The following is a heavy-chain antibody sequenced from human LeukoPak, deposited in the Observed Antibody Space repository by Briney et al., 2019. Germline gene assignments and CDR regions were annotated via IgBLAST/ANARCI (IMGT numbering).Heavy chain of an antibody. Sequence: GESLRLSCAAAGFTFSSYSMNWVRQAPGEGLEWVSYISSASNTIYYADSVKGRFTISRDNAKNSLYLQMNSLRAEDTAVYYCARENWAPYDWGQGTLVTVSS. CDR1: GFTFSSYS. CDR2: ISSASNTI. V-gene: IGHV3-48*04. CDR3: ARENWAPYD. J-gene: IGHJ4*02. D-gene: IGHD3-3*01.